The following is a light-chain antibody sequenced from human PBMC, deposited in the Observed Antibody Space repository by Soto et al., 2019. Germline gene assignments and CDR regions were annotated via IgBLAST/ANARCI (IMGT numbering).Light chain of an antibody. V-gene: IGLV2-8*01. CDR3: MCYAGGNNWV. CDR1: SSDVGTHSY. CDR2: DVT. J-gene: IGLJ3*02. Sequence: QSALTQPPSASGSPGQSVTISCTGTSSDVGTHSYVSWYQQHAGKAPKLMIYDVTKRPSGVPDRFSGSKSANTASLTVSGLQAEDEADYYCMCYAGGNNWVFGGGTKLTVL.